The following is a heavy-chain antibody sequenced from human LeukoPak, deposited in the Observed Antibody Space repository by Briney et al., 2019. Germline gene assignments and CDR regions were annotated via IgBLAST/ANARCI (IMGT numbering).Heavy chain of an antibody. V-gene: IGHV1-2*02. CDR2: VNPNSGGT. D-gene: IGHD2-21*02. CDR3: ASAPMGDLRPFDY. J-gene: IGHJ4*02. CDR1: GYTFTGYY. Sequence: APVKVSCKASGYTFTGYYMHWVRQAPGQGLEWMGWVNPNSGGTNYAQKFQGRVTMTRDTSISTAYMELSRLRSDDTAVYYCASAPMGDLRPFDYWGQGTLVTVSS.